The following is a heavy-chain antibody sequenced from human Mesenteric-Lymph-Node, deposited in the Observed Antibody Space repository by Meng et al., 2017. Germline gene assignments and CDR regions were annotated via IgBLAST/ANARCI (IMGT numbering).Heavy chain of an antibody. CDR2: INPTSGWIIPSSGGT. Sequence: ASVKVSCKASGYTFTDFYIHWVRQAPGQGLEWMGWINPTSGWIIPSSGGTKYAQKFQGRVTVTRDMSITTAYMELSGLESDDTAVYYCARGGGNRGLDAFDIWGQGTVVTVSS. CDR3: ARGGGNRGLDAFDI. V-gene: IGHV1-2*02. J-gene: IGHJ3*02. D-gene: IGHD7-27*01. CDR1: GYTFTDFY.